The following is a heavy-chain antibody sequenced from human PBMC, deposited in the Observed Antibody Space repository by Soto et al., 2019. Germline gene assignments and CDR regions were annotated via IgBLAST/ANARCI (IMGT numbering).Heavy chain of an antibody. CDR1: GGSISSYY. CDR3: ARETGGSHPRYFDF. D-gene: IGHD1-26*01. V-gene: IGHV4-59*01. Sequence: QVQLQESGPGLVKPSETLSLTCTVSGGSISSYYWSWIRQPPGKGLEWIGYMSYSGTTNYNPSLKSRVTISIDTSKNQLSLKLSSVTAADTAVFYCARETGGSHPRYFDFWGQGTVVTVSS. J-gene: IGHJ4*02. CDR2: MSYSGTT.